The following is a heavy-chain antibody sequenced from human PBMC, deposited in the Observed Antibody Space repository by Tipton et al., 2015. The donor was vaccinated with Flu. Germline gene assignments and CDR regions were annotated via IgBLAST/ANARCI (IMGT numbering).Heavy chain of an antibody. CDR1: GGSITTSSYY. Sequence: TLSLTCSVSGGSITTSSYYWGWIRQPPGKGLEWIGSVYYGGTTYYSPSLMSRVTLSVDTPNNQFFLNLTYVTAADTAVYYCASHRDGYNFAAFDIWGQETMVTVSS. J-gene: IGHJ3*02. D-gene: IGHD5-24*01. CDR2: VYYGGTT. CDR3: ASHRDGYNFAAFDI. V-gene: IGHV4-39*07.